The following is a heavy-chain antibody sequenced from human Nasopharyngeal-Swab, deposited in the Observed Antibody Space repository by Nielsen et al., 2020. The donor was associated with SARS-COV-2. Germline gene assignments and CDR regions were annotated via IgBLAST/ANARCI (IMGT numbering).Heavy chain of an antibody. CDR2: IIPIFGIA. J-gene: IGHJ6*02. Sequence: SVKVSCKASGGTFSRYAISWVRQAPGQGLEWIGRIIPIFGIANYAQKLQGRVTITADKSTSTAYMELSSLGSGDTAVYYCASQGGGDYYDSRRYYNYVMDVWGQGTTVTVSS. CDR3: ASQGGGDYYDSRRYYNYVMDV. CDR1: GGTFSRYA. V-gene: IGHV1-69*04. D-gene: IGHD3-22*01.